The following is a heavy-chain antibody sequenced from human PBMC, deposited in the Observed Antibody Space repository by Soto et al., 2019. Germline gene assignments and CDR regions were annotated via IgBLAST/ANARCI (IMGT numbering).Heavy chain of an antibody. Sequence: EVQLVESGGGLIQPGGSLRLSCAVSGFTVSNNYMSWVRQAPGKGLEGVSVIYSGGYTAYGDSVKGRFTISRDNSKNTLFFKRNSLGADDPAVFYWGTPPGGGGYWGQGTLVTVSS. J-gene: IGHJ4*02. CDR1: GFTVSNNY. CDR3: GTPPGGGGY. D-gene: IGHD3-10*01. CDR2: IYSGGYT. V-gene: IGHV3-53*01.